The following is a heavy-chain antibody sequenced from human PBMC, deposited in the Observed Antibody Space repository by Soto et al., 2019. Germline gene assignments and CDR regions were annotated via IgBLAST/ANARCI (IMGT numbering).Heavy chain of an antibody. Sequence: QVQLVESGGGVVQPGRSLRLSCAASGFTFSSYAMHWVRQAPGKGLEWVAVISYDGSNKYYADSVKGRFTISRDNSKNTLYLQMNSLRAEDTAVYYCARSKRGCSDYWGQGTLVTVSS. J-gene: IGHJ4*02. CDR2: ISYDGSNK. CDR1: GFTFSSYA. D-gene: IGHD2-15*01. V-gene: IGHV3-30-3*01. CDR3: ARSKRGCSDY.